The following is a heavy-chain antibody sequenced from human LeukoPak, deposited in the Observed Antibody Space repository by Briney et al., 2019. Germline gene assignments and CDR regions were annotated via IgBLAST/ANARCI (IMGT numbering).Heavy chain of an antibody. CDR3: ARGGVYSSSSFDY. V-gene: IGHV3-53*01. D-gene: IGHD6-6*01. J-gene: IGHJ4*02. Sequence: GGSLRLSCAASGFTVSSNYMSWVRQAPGKGLEWVSVIYSGGSTYYADSVKGRFTISRDNSKNTLYLQMNSLRAEDTAVYYCARGGVYSSSSFDYWGQGTLVTVSS. CDR1: GFTVSSNY. CDR2: IYSGGST.